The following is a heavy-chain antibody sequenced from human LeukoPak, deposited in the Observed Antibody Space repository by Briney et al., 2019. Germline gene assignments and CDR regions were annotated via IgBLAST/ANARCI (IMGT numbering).Heavy chain of an antibody. CDR1: GGTFSSYA. CDR2: IIPIFGTA. V-gene: IGHV1-69*01. J-gene: IGHJ4*02. Sequence: SVKVSCKASGGTFSSYAISWVRQAPGQGLEWMGGIIPIFGTANYAQKFQGRVTITADESTSTAYMELSSLRSEDTAVYYYARSARGYSYAYESNFDYWGQGTLVTVSS. D-gene: IGHD5-18*01. CDR3: ARSARGYSYAYESNFDY.